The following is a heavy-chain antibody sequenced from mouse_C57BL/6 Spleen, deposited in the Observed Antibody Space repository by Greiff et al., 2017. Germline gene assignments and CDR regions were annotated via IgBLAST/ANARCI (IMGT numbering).Heavy chain of an antibody. CDR3: ARRDSGSNRFDY. CDR2: FYPCNGNT. Sequence: QVQLKESGAELARPGASVKLSCKASGYTFTSYGISWVKQSTGQGLEWIGEFYPCNGNTTYNEKFKGKATLTVDKSSSTAYMELRSLTSEYSAVYFCARRDSGSNRFDYGGQGTTLTVSS. CDR1: GYTFTSYG. D-gene: IGHD1-1*01. J-gene: IGHJ2*01. V-gene: IGHV1-81*01.